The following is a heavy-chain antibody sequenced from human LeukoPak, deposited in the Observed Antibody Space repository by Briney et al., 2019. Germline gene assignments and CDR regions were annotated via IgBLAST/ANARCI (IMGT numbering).Heavy chain of an antibody. V-gene: IGHV3-30-3*01. D-gene: IGHD3-22*01. J-gene: IGHJ4*02. Sequence: GGSLRLSCVASGFTFNKYAMDWVRQAPGKGLEWVASISYDDTNKAYSDSVKGRFTISRDNSKNTLYLQMNSLRAEDTAVYYCARGPHSYMSYYYDSSGPNDYWGQGTLVTVSS. CDR2: ISYDDTNK. CDR3: ARGPHSYMSYYYDSSGPNDY. CDR1: GFTFNKYA.